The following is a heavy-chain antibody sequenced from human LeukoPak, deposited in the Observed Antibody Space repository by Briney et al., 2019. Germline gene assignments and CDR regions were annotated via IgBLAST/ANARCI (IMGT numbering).Heavy chain of an antibody. CDR3: ARDSGDGSGTYYPYGMDV. Sequence: GGSLRLSCAASGFTFSSYNMNWVRQAPGKGLEWVSSISRSSIYIYYADSVKGRFTISRDNAENSLSLQMNSLRAEDTAVYYCARDSGDGSGTYYPYGMDVWGQGTTVTVYS. D-gene: IGHD3-10*01. V-gene: IGHV3-21*01. J-gene: IGHJ6*02. CDR2: ISRSSIYI. CDR1: GFTFSSYN.